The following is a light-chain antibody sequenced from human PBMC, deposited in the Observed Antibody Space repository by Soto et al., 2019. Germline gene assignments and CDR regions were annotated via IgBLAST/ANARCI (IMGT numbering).Light chain of an antibody. Sequence: QAVVTQPPSVSGAPGQRVTISCTGNSSNLGAGYDVHWYQQLPGAAPKLVIFGNRNRPSGVPERFSGSKSGTSASLAITGLQAEDEADYYCATWDDTLNSWVFGGGTKVTVL. J-gene: IGLJ3*02. CDR3: ATWDDTLNSWV. CDR1: SSNLGAGYD. CDR2: GNR. V-gene: IGLV1-40*01.